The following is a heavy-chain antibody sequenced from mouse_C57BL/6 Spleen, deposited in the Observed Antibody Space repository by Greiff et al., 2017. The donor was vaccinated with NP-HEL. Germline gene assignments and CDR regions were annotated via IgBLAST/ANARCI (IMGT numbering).Heavy chain of an antibody. CDR3: AGYYSGFDV. Sequence: QVQLKQSGAELVRPGSSVKLSCKASGYTFTSYWMHWVKQRPIQGLEWIGNIDPSDSETHYNQKFKDKATLTVDKSSSTAYMQLSSLTSEDSAVYYCAGYYSGFDVWGTGTTVTVSS. V-gene: IGHV1-52*01. J-gene: IGHJ1*03. CDR1: GYTFTSYW. D-gene: IGHD1-1*01. CDR2: IDPSDSET.